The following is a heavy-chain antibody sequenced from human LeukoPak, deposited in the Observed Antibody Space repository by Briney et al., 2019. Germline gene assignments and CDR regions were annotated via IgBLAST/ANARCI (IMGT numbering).Heavy chain of an antibody. V-gene: IGHV4-30-2*01. J-gene: IGHJ4*02. CDR3: ARDHNQRGSY. CDR2: IYHSGST. CDR1: GGSISSGGYY. Sequence: SQTLSLTCTVSGGSISSGGYYWSWIRQPPGKGLEWIGYIYHSGSTYYNPSLKSRVTISVDRSKNQFSLKLSSVTAADTAVYYCARDHNQRGSYWGQGTLVTVSS. D-gene: IGHD1-14*01.